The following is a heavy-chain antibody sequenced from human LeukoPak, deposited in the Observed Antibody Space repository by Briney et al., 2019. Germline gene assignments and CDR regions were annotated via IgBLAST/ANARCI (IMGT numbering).Heavy chain of an antibody. CDR3: ARDRGGWFDP. D-gene: IGHD3-10*01. CDR2: INWNGGST. Sequence: GGSLRLSCTASGFTFSTYSMNWVRQAPGKGLEWVSGINWNGGSTGYADSVRGRFTISRDNAKNSLYLQMNSLRAEDTALYHCARDRGGWFDPWGQGTLVTVSS. J-gene: IGHJ5*02. CDR1: GFTFSTYS. V-gene: IGHV3-20*01.